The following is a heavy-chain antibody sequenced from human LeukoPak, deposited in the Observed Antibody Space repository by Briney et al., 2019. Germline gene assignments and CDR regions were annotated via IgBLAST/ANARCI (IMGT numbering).Heavy chain of an antibody. CDR1: GFTFSGYS. J-gene: IGHJ4*02. CDR2: TSSSTRTI. Sequence: GGSLRLSCSASGFTFSGYSMKWVRQAPGKGLEWVSYTSSSTRTIYYADSVQGRFTISRDNAKNSLYLQMNRLRDDDTAVYYCARDPGLDYWGQGTLVTVSS. V-gene: IGHV3-48*02. CDR3: ARDPGLDY.